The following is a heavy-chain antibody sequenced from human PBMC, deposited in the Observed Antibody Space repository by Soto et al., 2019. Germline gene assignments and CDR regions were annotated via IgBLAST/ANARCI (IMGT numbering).Heavy chain of an antibody. V-gene: IGHV2-5*02. Sequence: QITLKESGPTLVKPTQTLTLTCTFSGFSLTTRGVGVGWIRQPPGKALECLALFSWDDDKRHSPSLQSRPSITKDTSKSQVVLTMTNVDPVDTATYYCAHIPNYYQYDSFHPWGQGTLVSVSS. CDR1: GFSLTTRGVG. CDR3: AHIPNYYQYDSFHP. CDR2: FSWDDDK. J-gene: IGHJ5*02. D-gene: IGHD3-16*01.